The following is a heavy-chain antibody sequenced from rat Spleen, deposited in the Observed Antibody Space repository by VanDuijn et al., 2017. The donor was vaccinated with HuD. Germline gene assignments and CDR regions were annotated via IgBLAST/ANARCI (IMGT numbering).Heavy chain of an antibody. CDR3: TRDRGFYYYDGSYSWDY. V-gene: IGHV5-31*01. Sequence: EVQLVESGGGLVQPGRSLKLSCVASGFTFNNYWMTWIRQAPGKGLEWVASITNTGGSTYYPDSVKGRFTISRDNAKSTLYLQMNSLRSEDTATYYCTRDRGFYYYDGSYSWDYWGHGVMVTVSS. J-gene: IGHJ2*01. CDR2: ITNTGGST. D-gene: IGHD1-12*02. CDR1: GFTFNNYW.